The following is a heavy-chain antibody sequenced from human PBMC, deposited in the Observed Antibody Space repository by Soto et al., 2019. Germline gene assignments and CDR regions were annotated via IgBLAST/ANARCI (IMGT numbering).Heavy chain of an antibody. Sequence: PVGSLRLSLTAYRFSFCICELTWFHQAPGKGLEWVSYISDGGGAIHYADSVKARFTVSRDNARSSLYLQMNNLRAEDTALYYCARDIGGGNGFDPWGQGTMVTVSS. CDR2: ISDGGGAI. D-gene: IGHD1-26*01. J-gene: IGHJ5*02. V-gene: IGHV3-48*03. CDR1: RFSFCICE. CDR3: ARDIGGGNGFDP.